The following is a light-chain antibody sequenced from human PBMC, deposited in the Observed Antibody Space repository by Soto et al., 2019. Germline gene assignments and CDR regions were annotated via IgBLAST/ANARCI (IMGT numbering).Light chain of an antibody. CDR3: QQYGSSPFT. Sequence: EIVLTQSPGTLSLSPGERATLSCRASQSVRSGYLAWYQQKPGQAPRLLMYGASQRATGIPDRFSGGGSGTDFTPTISRLEPEDFAVYYCQQYGSSPFTFGQGTKLEIK. CDR1: QSVRSGY. V-gene: IGKV3-20*01. CDR2: GAS. J-gene: IGKJ2*01.